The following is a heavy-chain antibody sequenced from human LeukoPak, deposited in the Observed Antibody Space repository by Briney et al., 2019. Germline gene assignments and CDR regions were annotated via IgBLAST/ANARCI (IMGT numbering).Heavy chain of an antibody. CDR2: IYYSGST. CDR3: AREVGATHWFDP. D-gene: IGHD1-26*01. V-gene: IGHV4-59*01. J-gene: IGHJ5*02. CDR1: GGSISSYY. Sequence: SETLSLTCTVSGGSISSYYWSWIRQPPGKGLEWIGYIYYSGSTNYSPSLKSRVTISVDTSKNQFSLKLSSVTAADTAVYYCAREVGATHWFDPWGQGTLVTVSS.